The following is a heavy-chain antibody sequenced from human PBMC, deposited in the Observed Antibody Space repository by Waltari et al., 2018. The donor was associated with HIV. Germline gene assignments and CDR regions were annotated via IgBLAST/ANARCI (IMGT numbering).Heavy chain of an antibody. CDR1: GFFFSTYS. V-gene: IGHV3-21*01. Sequence: DVQLVESGGGLVKPGGSLRLSCAASGFFFSTYSMNWVRQAPGKGLGFVTAMSSGRTYRYCAESVTSRFTSPRENAKNLVYLQVNSLTAGDTAVYYCARHELGSVGLDFWGQGTLVTVSS. J-gene: IGHJ4*02. CDR3: ARHELGSVGLDF. CDR2: MSSGRTYR. D-gene: IGHD3-10*02.